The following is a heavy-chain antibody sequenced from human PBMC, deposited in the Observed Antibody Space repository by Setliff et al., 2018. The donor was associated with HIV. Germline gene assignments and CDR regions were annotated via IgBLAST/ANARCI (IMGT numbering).Heavy chain of an antibody. V-gene: IGHV4-59*01. Sequence: SETLSLTCTVSGGSITGYYWSWIRQPPGKGLEWIGWIYYSGNTRYNPSLKSRVTISLDTSKNRFSLQLTSVTAADTAVYYCARGVRDYFDYTWSTYRLGCYMDVWGKGTPVTVSS. CDR1: GGSITGYY. CDR2: IYYSGNT. CDR3: ARGVRDYFDYTWSTYRLGCYMDV. D-gene: IGHD3-9*01. J-gene: IGHJ6*04.